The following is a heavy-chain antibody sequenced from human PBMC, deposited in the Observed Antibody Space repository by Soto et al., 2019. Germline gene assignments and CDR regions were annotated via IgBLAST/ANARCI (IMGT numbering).Heavy chain of an antibody. CDR3: ASPAYCSGGSCYRV. V-gene: IGHV3-21*01. CDR2: ISSSSSYI. Sequence: PGGSLRLSRAASGFTFSSYSMNWVRQAPGKGLEWVSSISSSSSYIYYADSVKGRFTISRDNAKNSLYLQMNSLRAEDTAVYYCASPAYCSGGSCYRVRGQGTLVTVSS. J-gene: IGHJ4*02. CDR1: GFTFSSYS. D-gene: IGHD2-15*01.